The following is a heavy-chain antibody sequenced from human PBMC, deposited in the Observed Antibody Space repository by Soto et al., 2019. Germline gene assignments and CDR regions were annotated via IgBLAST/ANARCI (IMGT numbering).Heavy chain of an antibody. CDR2: IYPGDSDT. CDR3: VILHGCNHAIFYYFGIDV. V-gene: IGHV5-51*01. Sequence: LGESLKISCKGSGYSFTSYWIGWVRQMPGKGLEWMGIIYPGDSDTRYSPSFQGQVTISADKSISTAYLQWSSLKASDTAMYYCVILHGCNHAIFYYFGIDVWCQGTTVTVSS. D-gene: IGHD2-15*01. CDR1: GYSFTSYW. J-gene: IGHJ6*02.